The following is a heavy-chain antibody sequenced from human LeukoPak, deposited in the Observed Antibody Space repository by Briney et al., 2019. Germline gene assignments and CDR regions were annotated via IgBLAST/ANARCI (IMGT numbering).Heavy chain of an antibody. CDR2: INHSGST. Sequence: PSETLSLTCAVYGGPFSGYYWSWFRQPPGKGLEGIGEINHSGSTNYNPSLKSRVTISVDTSTNQFSLKLSSVTAADTAVYYWARGAGNYYDSSGYYVPYFDYWGQGTLVTVSS. CDR1: GGPFSGYY. CDR3: ARGAGNYYDSSGYYVPYFDY. V-gene: IGHV4-34*01. J-gene: IGHJ4*02. D-gene: IGHD3-22*01.